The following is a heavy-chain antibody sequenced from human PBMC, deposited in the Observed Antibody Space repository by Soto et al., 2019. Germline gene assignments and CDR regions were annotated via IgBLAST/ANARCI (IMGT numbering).Heavy chain of an antibody. V-gene: IGHV3-11*01. CDR3: AREFRDGAFDV. CDR1: GFTFSDYY. CDR2: ISSSGTII. J-gene: IGHJ3*01. Sequence: VQLVESGGDLVQPGGSLRLSCAASGFTFSDYYMSWIRQAPGEGLEWVSYISSSGTIIYYADSVKGRFTISRDNAKNSLYLQMNTLSAEDTAVYYCAREFRDGAFDVWGQGAMVTVSS.